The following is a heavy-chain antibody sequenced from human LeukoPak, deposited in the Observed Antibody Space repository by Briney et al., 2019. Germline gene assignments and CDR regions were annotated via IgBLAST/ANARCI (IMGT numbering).Heavy chain of an antibody. D-gene: IGHD4-17*01. Sequence: GGSLRLSCAASGFTFSSYSMNWVRQAPGKGLEWVSSISSSSSYIYYADSVKGRFTISRDNSKNTLYLQMNSLRAEDTAVYYCAREDLDYGDPVDWGQGTLVTVSS. V-gene: IGHV3-21*01. CDR2: ISSSSSYI. J-gene: IGHJ4*02. CDR3: AREDLDYGDPVD. CDR1: GFTFSSYS.